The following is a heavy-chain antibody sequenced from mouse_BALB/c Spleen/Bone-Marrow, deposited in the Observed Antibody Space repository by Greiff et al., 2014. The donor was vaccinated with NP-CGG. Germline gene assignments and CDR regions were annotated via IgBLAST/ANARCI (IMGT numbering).Heavy chain of an antibody. D-gene: IGHD5-1*01. J-gene: IGHJ2*01. V-gene: IGHV7-3*02. CDR3: ARDYSGYFDF. Sequence: EVKLMESGGGLVQPGGSLRLSCTTSGFTFTDYFMPWVRQPPGKALEWLGFIRNKPNGYTTEYNPSVKGRFTISRDNSQGIRYLQMNTLRAEDSAIYYCARDYSGYFDFWGQGTTLTVSS. CDR1: GFTFTDYF. CDR2: IRNKPNGYTT.